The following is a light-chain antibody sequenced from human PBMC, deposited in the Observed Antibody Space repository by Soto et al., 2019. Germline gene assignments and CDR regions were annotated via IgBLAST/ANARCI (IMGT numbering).Light chain of an antibody. CDR3: SSYAGNNQYV. J-gene: IGLJ1*01. CDR2: EVS. Sequence: QSALTQPPSASGSPGQSVTISCTGTSSDVGGYNYVSWYQQHPGKAPKLMISEVSKRPSGVPDRFSGSKSGNTASLSVSGLQAEDEADYFCSSYAGNNQYVFGTGTKLTVL. CDR1: SSDVGGYNY. V-gene: IGLV2-8*01.